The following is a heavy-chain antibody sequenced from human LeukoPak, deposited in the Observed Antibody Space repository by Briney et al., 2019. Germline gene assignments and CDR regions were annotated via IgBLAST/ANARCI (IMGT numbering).Heavy chain of an antibody. CDR1: GGSISSYY. CDR3: ARSNYGSGSFYYPLFDY. Sequence: SETLSLTCTVSGGSISSYYWSWIRQPPGKGLEWIGYIYYSGSTNYNPSLKSRVTISVDTSKNQFSLKLSSVTAADTAVYYCARSNYGSGSFYYPLFDYWGQGTLVTVSS. D-gene: IGHD3-10*01. J-gene: IGHJ4*02. V-gene: IGHV4-59*01. CDR2: IYYSGST.